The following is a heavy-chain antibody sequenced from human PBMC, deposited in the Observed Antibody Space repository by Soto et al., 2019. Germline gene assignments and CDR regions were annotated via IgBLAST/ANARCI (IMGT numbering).Heavy chain of an antibody. J-gene: IGHJ4*02. CDR2: ISYRGST. CDR1: GASISNSAYY. D-gene: IGHD6-13*01. V-gene: IGHV4-39*01. CDR3: VTFDFSSTYYDH. Sequence: PSETLSLTCTVSGASISNSAYYWGWIRQPPGKGLEWTGTISYRGSTFYKPSLKSQVTISVDTIKNQFSLKLDSVTVADTAVYYCVTFDFSSTYYDHWGQGTLVTVSS.